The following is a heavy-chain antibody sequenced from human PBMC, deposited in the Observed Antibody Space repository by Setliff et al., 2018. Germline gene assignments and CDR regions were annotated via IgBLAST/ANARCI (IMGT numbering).Heavy chain of an antibody. CDR2: SKSKASGETT. V-gene: IGHV3-49*04. J-gene: IGHJ4*02. CDR3: TRIAVAGPLFY. D-gene: IGHD6-19*01. CDR1: GFTFSDAW. Sequence: GGSLRLSCAASGFTFSDAWMNWVRQAPGKGLEWVGRSKSKASGETTEYAGSVKGRFTISRDDSKSIAYLQMNSLKTEDTAVYYCTRIAVAGPLFYWGQGTLVTVSS.